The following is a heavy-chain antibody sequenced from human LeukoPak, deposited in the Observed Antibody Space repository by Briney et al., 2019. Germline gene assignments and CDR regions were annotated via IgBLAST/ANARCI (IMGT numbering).Heavy chain of an antibody. CDR3: ATGYSEATRGRAFDI. J-gene: IGHJ3*02. CDR1: GYTLTELS. V-gene: IGHV1-24*01. D-gene: IGHD1-26*01. CDR2: FDPEDGET. Sequence: GASVKVSCKVSGYTLTELSMHWVRQAPGKGLEWMGGFDPEDGETIYAQKFQGRVTMTEDTSTDTAYMELSSLRSEDTAVYYCATGYSEATRGRAFDIWGQGTMVTVSS.